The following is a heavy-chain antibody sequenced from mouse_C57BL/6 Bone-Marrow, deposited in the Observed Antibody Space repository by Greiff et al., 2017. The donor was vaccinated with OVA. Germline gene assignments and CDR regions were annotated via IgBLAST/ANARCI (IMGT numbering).Heavy chain of an antibody. CDR3: ARISNYVFDY. V-gene: IGHV3-6*01. Sequence: EVQLQQSGPGLVKPSQSLSLTCSVTGYSITSGYYWNWIRQFPGNKLEWMGYISYDGSNNYNPSLKNRISITRDTSKNQFFLKLNSVTTEDTATYYCARISNYVFDYWGQGTTLTVSS. CDR1: GYSITSGYY. J-gene: IGHJ2*01. D-gene: IGHD2-5*01. CDR2: ISYDGSN.